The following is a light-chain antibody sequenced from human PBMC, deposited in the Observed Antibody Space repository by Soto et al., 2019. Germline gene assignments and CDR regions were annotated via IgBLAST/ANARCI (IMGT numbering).Light chain of an antibody. Sequence: EILMTQSPATLSVSPGERVTLSCRASQNVRDNLAWYQQKPGQAPRLLIYGASTRAAGVPARFGGSGSGTEFTLTISSLQSEDFAVYYCQQYNTWRSITFGQGTRLESK. CDR3: QQYNTWRSIT. CDR2: GAS. CDR1: QNVRDN. V-gene: IGKV3-15*01. J-gene: IGKJ5*01.